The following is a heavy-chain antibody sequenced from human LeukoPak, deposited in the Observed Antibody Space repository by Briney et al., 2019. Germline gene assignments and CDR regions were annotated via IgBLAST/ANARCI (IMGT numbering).Heavy chain of an antibody. V-gene: IGHV4-59*01. CDR3: ARGRGEYSRYNRFDP. J-gene: IGHJ5*02. D-gene: IGHD6-6*01. CDR1: GGSISSYY. CDR2: IYYSGST. Sequence: KPSETLSLTCTASGGSISSYYWSWIRQPPGKGLEWIGYIYYSGSTNYNPSLKSRVTISVDTSKNQFSLKLSSVTAADTAVYYCARGRGEYSRYNRFDPWGQGTLVTVSS.